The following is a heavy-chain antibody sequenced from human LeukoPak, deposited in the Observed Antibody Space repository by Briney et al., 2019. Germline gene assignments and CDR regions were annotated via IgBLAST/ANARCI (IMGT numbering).Heavy chain of an antibody. J-gene: IGHJ4*02. CDR2: IYYSGST. V-gene: IGHV4-59*08. Sequence: SETLSLTCTVSGGSLSSYYWSWIRQPPGKGLEWIGYIYYSGSTNYNPSLKSRVTISVDTSKNQFSLKLSSVTAADTAVYYCARHPNYYDSSASDYWGQGTLVTVSS. CDR1: GGSLSSYY. D-gene: IGHD3-22*01. CDR3: ARHPNYYDSSASDY.